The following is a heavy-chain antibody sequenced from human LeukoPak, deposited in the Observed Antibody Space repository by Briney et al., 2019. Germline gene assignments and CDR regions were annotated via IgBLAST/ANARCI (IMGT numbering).Heavy chain of an antibody. V-gene: IGHV3-48*01. J-gene: IGHJ6*02. CDR2: ITASGTAM. Sequence: GGSLRLSCAASGFTFSSYSMNWVRQAPGKGLEWVSHITASGTAMFYADSVKGRFTISRDNAKNSLYLQMNSLRAEDTAVYYCASVYYYGMDVWGQGTTVTVSS. CDR3: ASVYYYGMDV. CDR1: GFTFSSYS.